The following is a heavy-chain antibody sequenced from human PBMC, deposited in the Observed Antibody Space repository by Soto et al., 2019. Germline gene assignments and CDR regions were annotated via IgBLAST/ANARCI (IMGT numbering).Heavy chain of an antibody. CDR3: AKDRGVAPYFHY. CDR2: ISYDGSNK. Sequence: PGGSLRLSCVASGFTFSSFGMYWVRQAPGKGLEWVAGISYDGSNKYYVDSVKGRFTISRDNSKNTLNLEMSSLRPEDTAVYYCAKDRGVAPYFHYWGQGALVTVSS. D-gene: IGHD3-10*01. V-gene: IGHV3-30*18. CDR1: GFTFSSFG. J-gene: IGHJ4*02.